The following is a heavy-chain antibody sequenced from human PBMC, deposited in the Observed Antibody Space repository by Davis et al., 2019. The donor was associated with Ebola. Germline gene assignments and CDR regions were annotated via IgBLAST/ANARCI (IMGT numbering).Heavy chain of an antibody. J-gene: IGHJ4*02. V-gene: IGHV4-34*01. D-gene: IGHD2-21*01. CDR3: ARGRSHYEYSGGDY. CDR2: SSQGGST. Sequence: SETLSLTCAVYGGSFSGYHWNWIRQLPGKGLEWIGESSQGGSTDYNPSFKSRVTISVDTSRNQFSLKLSSVTAADTAVYYCARGRSHYEYSGGDYWGQGTQVTVSS. CDR1: GGSFSGYH.